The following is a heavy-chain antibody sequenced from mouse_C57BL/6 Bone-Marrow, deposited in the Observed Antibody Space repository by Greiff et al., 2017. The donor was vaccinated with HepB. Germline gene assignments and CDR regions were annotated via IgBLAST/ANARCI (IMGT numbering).Heavy chain of an antibody. V-gene: IGHV14-4*01. J-gene: IGHJ3*01. CDR1: GFNIKDDY. CDR3: TTGGDYDWFAY. CDR2: IDPENGDT. D-gene: IGHD2-4*01. Sequence: VQLQQSGAELVRPGASVKLSCTASGFNIKDDYMHWVKQRPEKGLEWIGWIDPENGDTEYDSKFQGTATITADTSSNTAYLQLSRLTSEDTAVYYWTTGGDYDWFAYWGQGTLVTVSA.